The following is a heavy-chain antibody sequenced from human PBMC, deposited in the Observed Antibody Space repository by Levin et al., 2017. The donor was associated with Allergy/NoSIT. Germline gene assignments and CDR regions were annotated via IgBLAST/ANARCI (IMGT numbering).Heavy chain of an antibody. V-gene: IGHV3-23*01. D-gene: IGHD2-15*01. Sequence: GESLKISCAASGLTFRSYAMSWVRQAPGKGLEWVSGISDSGGSTYYADSVKGRFTISRDNSKNTLYLQMNSLRDEDTALYYCAKVHCSGGSCRTLDAFDIWGQGTMVTVSS. CDR3: AKVHCSGGSCRTLDAFDI. CDR1: GLTFRSYA. CDR2: ISDSGGST. J-gene: IGHJ3*02.